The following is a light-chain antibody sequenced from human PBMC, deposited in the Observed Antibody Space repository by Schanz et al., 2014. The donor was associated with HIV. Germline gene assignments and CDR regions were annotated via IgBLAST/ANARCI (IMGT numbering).Light chain of an antibody. CDR2: EAD. CDR1: NSDIGSYNL. CDR3: NSYTSSSTLYV. Sequence: QSVLTQPASVSGSPGQSVTISCSGTNSDIGSYNLVSWYQYHPGKAPKLMIYEADKRPSGVSPRFSGSRSGNTASLTISGLQADDEADYYCNSYTSSSTLYVFGTGTKLTVL. J-gene: IGLJ1*01. V-gene: IGLV2-14*02.